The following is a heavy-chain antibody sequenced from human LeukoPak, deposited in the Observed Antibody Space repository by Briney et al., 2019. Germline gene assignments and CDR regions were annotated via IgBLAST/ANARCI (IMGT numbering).Heavy chain of an antibody. Sequence: GESLKISCKGSGYSFDTYWIAWVRQTPGKGLEWMGNVFPTDSDTRYSPAFQGQVTFSADKSINTAYLHWTSLKASDTAIYYCARQKIQGALDYWGQGTLVTVSS. J-gene: IGHJ4*02. CDR3: ARQKIQGALDY. CDR1: GYSFDTYW. V-gene: IGHV5-51*01. D-gene: IGHD5-18*01. CDR2: VFPTDSDT.